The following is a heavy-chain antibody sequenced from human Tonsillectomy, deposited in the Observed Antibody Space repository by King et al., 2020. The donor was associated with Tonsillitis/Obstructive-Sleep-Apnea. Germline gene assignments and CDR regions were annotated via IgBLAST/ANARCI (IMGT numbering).Heavy chain of an antibody. CDR1: GFTFSSYG. Sequence: VQLVESGGGVVQPGRSLRLSCAASGFTFSSYGMHGVRQAPGKGLEWLAVIWYDGSNNYYGYSVKGRLTISRDNSKNTLYLQMNSLRAEDTAVYYCARDYFGSCSDYWGQGTLVTVSS. V-gene: IGHV3-33*01. J-gene: IGHJ4*02. CDR2: IWYDGSNN. D-gene: IGHD2-15*01. CDR3: ARDYFGSCSDY.